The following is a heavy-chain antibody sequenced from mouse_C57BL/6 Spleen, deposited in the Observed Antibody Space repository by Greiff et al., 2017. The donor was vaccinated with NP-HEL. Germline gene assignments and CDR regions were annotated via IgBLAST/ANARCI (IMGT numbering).Heavy chain of an antibody. D-gene: IGHD2-10*02. J-gene: IGHJ2*01. CDR2: IDPSDSYT. CDR1: GYTFTSYW. CDR3: ARYGNYEDY. V-gene: IGHV1-69*01. Sequence: QVQLKQPGAELVMPGASVKLSCKASGYTFTSYWMHWVKQRPGQGLEWIGEIDPSDSYTNYNQKFKGKSTLTVDKSSSTAYMQLSSLTSEDSAVYYCARYGNYEDYWGQGTTLTVSS.